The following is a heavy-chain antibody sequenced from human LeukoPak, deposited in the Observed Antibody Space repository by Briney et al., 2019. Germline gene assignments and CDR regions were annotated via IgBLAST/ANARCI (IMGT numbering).Heavy chain of an antibody. CDR2: IWYDGSNK. CDR3: ARVGDMEAFDI. J-gene: IGHJ3*02. Sequence: PGRSLRLSCAASGFTFSSYGMHWVRQAPGKGLEWVAVIWYDGSNKYYADSVKGRFTISRDNSKNTVYLQMNSLRGEDTAVYYCARVGDMEAFDIWGQGTRVTVSS. CDR1: GFTFSSYG. D-gene: IGHD3-16*01. V-gene: IGHV3-33*01.